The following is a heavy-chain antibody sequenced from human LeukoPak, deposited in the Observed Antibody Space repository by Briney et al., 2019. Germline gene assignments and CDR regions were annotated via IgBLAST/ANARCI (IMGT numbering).Heavy chain of an antibody. J-gene: IGHJ6*03. CDR2: IKQDGSEK. V-gene: IGHV3-7*01. CDR3: ARDFVTTGYYYYMDV. D-gene: IGHD4-11*01. Sequence: GGSLRLSCAASGFTFSSYWMSWVRQAPGKGLEWVANIKQDGSEKYYVDSVKGRFTISRDNAKNSLYLQMNSLRAEDTAVYYCARDFVTTGYYYYMDVWGKGTTVTVSS. CDR1: GFTFSSYW.